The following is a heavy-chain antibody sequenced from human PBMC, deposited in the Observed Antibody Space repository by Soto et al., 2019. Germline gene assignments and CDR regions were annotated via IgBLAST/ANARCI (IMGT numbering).Heavy chain of an antibody. D-gene: IGHD4-17*01. CDR1: GGTFNNYV. V-gene: IGHV1-69*06. CDR3: ARYWNAGTLYGAFDI. J-gene: IGHJ3*02. Sequence: QVQLVQSGAEVRKPGSSVKFSCEASGGTFNNYVICWLRQAPGQGLVWMGGIIPNYEAANYAQKFRGRLTITADKATNTAYMELNSLRPEDTATYYCARYWNAGTLYGAFDIWGQGTTVIV. CDR2: IIPNYEAA.